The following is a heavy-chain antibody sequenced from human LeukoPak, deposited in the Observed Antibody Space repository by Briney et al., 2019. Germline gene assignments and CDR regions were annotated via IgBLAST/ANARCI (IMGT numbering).Heavy chain of an antibody. CDR1: GYTFTSYG. CDR2: MNPNSGNT. J-gene: IGHJ4*02. Sequence: GASVKVSCKASGYTFTSYGISWVRQAPGQGLEWMGWMNPNSGNTGYAQKLQGRVTMTRNTSISTAYMELSSLRSEDTAVYYCATEYGSGSYYTWGQGTLVTVSS. V-gene: IGHV1-8*02. CDR3: ATEYGSGSYYT. D-gene: IGHD3-10*01.